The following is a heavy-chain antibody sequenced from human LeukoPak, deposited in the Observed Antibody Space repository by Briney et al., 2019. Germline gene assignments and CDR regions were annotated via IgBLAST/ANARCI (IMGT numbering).Heavy chain of an antibody. D-gene: IGHD5-18*01. CDR2: IHGDGSST. CDR1: GFTFSDYW. V-gene: IGHV3-74*01. J-gene: IGHJ5*01. CDR3: ARGTEGYTYGEFDS. Sequence: RGSLRLSCAASGFTFSDYWMHWVRQAPGKGLVWVSRIHGDGSSTTYADSVKGRFTISRDNAKNTLYLQMNSLRAEDTAMYYCARGTEGYTYGEFDSWGQGTLVTVSS.